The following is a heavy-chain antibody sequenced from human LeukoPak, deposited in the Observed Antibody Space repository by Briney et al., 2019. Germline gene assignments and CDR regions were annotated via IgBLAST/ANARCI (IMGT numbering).Heavy chain of an antibody. Sequence: GGSLRLFCAASGFTFSSYGMHWVRQAPGKGLEWVSVIYSGGSTYYADSVKGRFTISRDNSKNTLYLQMNSLRAEDTAVYYCARDDGRYYFDYWGQGTLVTVSS. CDR2: IYSGGST. CDR3: ARDDGRYYFDY. V-gene: IGHV3-53*01. D-gene: IGHD1-1*01. CDR1: GFTFSSYG. J-gene: IGHJ4*02.